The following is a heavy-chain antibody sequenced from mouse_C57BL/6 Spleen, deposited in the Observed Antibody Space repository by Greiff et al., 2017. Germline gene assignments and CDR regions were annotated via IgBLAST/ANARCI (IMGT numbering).Heavy chain of an antibody. V-gene: IGHV1-64*01. D-gene: IGHD4-1*01. J-gene: IGHJ4*01. CDR2: IHPNSGST. CDR3: ARCWDPYYYAMDY. CDR1: GYTFTSYW. Sequence: QVQLQQPGAELVKPGASVKLSCKASGYTFTSYWMHWVKQRPGQGLEWIGMIHPNSGSTNYNEKFKSKATLTVDKSSSTAYMQLSSLTSEDAAVYYCARCWDPYYYAMDYWGQGTSVTVSS.